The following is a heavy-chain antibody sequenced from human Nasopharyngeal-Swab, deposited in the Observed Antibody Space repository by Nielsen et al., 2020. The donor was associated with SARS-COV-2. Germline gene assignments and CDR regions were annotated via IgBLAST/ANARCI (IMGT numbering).Heavy chain of an antibody. Sequence: SVTVSCKASVGTFRSYAISWVRQAPGQGLARMGGIIPILGIANYAQKFQGRVTITADKSTSTAYMELSSLRSEDTAVYYCARGDSYGDSWYFDLWGRGTLVTVSS. CDR1: VGTFRSYA. D-gene: IGHD5-18*01. CDR2: IIPILGIA. J-gene: IGHJ2*01. CDR3: ARGDSYGDSWYFDL. V-gene: IGHV1-69*10.